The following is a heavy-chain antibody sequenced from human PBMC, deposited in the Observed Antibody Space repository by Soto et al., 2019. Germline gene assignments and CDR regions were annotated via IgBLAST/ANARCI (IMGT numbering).Heavy chain of an antibody. D-gene: IGHD2-2*01. CDR1: GGSFSGYY. CDR2: INHSGST. CDR3: AREGCSSTSCYAADAFDI. J-gene: IGHJ3*02. Sequence: SETLSLTCAVYGGSFSGYYWSWIRQPPGKGLEWIGEINHSGSTNYNPSLKSRVTISVDTSKNQFSLKLSSVTAADTAVYYCAREGCSSTSCYAADAFDIWGQGTMVTVSS. V-gene: IGHV4-34*01.